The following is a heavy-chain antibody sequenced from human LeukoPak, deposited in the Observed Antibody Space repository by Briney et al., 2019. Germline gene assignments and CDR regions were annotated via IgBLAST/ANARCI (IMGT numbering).Heavy chain of an antibody. J-gene: IGHJ4*02. Sequence: GESLRLSCAASGFTFSSYGMHWVRQAPGKGLEWVAVISYDGSNKYYADSVKGRFTISRDNSKNTLYLQMNSLRAEDTAVYYCAKPKAAYYYDSSGYYLDYWGQGTLVTVSS. CDR2: ISYDGSNK. D-gene: IGHD3-22*01. CDR1: GFTFSSYG. V-gene: IGHV3-30*18. CDR3: AKPKAAYYYDSSGYYLDY.